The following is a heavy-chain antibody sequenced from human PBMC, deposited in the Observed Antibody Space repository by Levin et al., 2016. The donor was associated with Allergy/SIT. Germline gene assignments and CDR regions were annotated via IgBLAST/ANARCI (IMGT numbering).Heavy chain of an antibody. CDR2: IYYSGST. V-gene: IGHV4-31*03. Sequence: SETLSLTCTVSGDSISSGGYYWSWIRQHPGKGLEWIGYIYYSGSTYYNPSLKSRVTISVDTSKNQFSLKLSSVTAADTAVYYCAREETSVGYNLKPIDYWGQGTLVTVSS. CDR1: GDSISSGGYY. D-gene: IGHD5-24*01. J-gene: IGHJ4*02. CDR3: AREETSVGYNLKPIDY.